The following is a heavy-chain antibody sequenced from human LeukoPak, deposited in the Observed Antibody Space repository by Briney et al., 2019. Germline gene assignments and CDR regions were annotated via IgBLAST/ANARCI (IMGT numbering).Heavy chain of an antibody. J-gene: IGHJ6*02. CDR1: GFTFSSYE. D-gene: IGHD3-22*01. CDR2: ISSSGSTI. V-gene: IGHV3-48*03. Sequence: GGSLRLSCAASGFTFSSYEMNWVRQAPGKGLEWVSYISSSGSTIYYADSMKGRFTMSRDNAKNSLYLQMNSLRAEDTAVYYCARDRIHYDSSGDYYYYGMDVWGQGTTVTVSS. CDR3: ARDRIHYDSSGDYYYYGMDV.